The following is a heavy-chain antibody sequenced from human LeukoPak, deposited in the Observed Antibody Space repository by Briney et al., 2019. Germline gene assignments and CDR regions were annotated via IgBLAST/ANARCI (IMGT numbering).Heavy chain of an antibody. D-gene: IGHD3-10*01. CDR3: ARGRGEIDY. CDR2: INPNSGDS. CDR1: GYTFTGYY. J-gene: IGHJ4*01. Sequence: ASVKVSCKASGYTFTGYYMHWVRQAPGQGLEWMGWINPNSGDSNIAQNFQIRVTMTRDKSISTIYMELRRLRFDDTAVYYCARGRGEIDYWGQGTLVNGFS. V-gene: IGHV1-2*02.